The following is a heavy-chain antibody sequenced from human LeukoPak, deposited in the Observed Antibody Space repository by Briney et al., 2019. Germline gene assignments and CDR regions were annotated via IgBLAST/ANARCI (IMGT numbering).Heavy chain of an antibody. Sequence: GGSLRLSCAASGFTFDDYGMSWVRQAPGKGLEWVSGINWNGGSTGYADSVKGRFTISRDNAKNSLYLQMNSLRAEDTALYHCARVTIFGVVIRYFDYWGQGTPVTVSS. CDR1: GFTFDDYG. J-gene: IGHJ4*02. CDR3: ARVTIFGVVIRYFDY. D-gene: IGHD3-3*01. V-gene: IGHV3-20*01. CDR2: INWNGGST.